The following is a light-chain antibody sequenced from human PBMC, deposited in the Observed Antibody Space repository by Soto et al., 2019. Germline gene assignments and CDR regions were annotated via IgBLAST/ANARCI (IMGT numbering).Light chain of an antibody. V-gene: IGKV3-11*01. CDR1: QSVSSY. CDR3: QQRASWPIT. Sequence: EIELTQSPATLSLSPGERATLSCRASQSVSSYLVWYQQKPGQAPRLLIYDASNKATDVPARFSGSGSGTDFTLTISNLEPEDFAVYYCQQRASWPITFGQGTRLEIK. CDR2: DAS. J-gene: IGKJ5*01.